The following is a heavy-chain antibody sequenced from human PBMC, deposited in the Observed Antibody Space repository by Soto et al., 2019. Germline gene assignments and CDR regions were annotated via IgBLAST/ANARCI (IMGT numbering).Heavy chain of an antibody. V-gene: IGHV4-30-2*01. CDR1: GGTIVGGGDY. J-gene: IGHJ4*02. CDR2: IYHSGST. CDR3: ARAGDSSGPVALGY. D-gene: IGHD6-19*01. Sequence: SVTLCLTCSVAGGTIVGGGDYWSWIRKPPGKGLEWIGYIYHSGSTYYNPSLKSRVTISVDRSKNQFSLKLSSVTAADTAVYYCARAGDSSGPVALGYWGQGTLVTVSS.